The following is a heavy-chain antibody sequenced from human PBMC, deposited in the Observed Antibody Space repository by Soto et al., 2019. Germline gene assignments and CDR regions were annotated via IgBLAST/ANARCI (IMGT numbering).Heavy chain of an antibody. CDR3: GGLLRINDAFDI. CDR2: IYYSGST. CDR1: GGSISSSSYY. J-gene: IGHJ3*02. Sequence: SETLSLTCTVSGGSISSSSYYWGWIRQPPGKGLEWIGSIYYSGSTYYNPSLKSRVTISVDTSKNQFSLKLSSVTAADTAVYYCGGLLRINDAFDIWGQGTMVTVSS. D-gene: IGHD2-15*01. V-gene: IGHV4-39*01.